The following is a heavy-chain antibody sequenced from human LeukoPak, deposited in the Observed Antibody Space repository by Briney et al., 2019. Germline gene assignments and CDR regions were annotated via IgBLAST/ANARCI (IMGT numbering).Heavy chain of an antibody. D-gene: IGHD3-3*01. V-gene: IGHV4-34*01. J-gene: IGHJ2*01. CDR2: INLSGST. CDR3: ARLPYYDFWSGYYTDWYFDL. Sequence: PSETLSLTCAVYGGSFSGYYWSWIRQPPGKGLEWIGEINLSGSTNYNPSLKSRVTISVDTSKNQFSLKLSSVTAADTAVYYCARLPYYDFWSGYYTDWYFDLWGRGTLVTVSS. CDR1: GGSFSGYY.